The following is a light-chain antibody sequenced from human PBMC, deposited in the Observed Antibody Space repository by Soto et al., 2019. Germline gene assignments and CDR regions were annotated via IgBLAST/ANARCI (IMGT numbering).Light chain of an antibody. J-gene: IGKJ1*01. Sequence: GLTQSPATVSFSPGERATLSCRASQSVNRYLAWYQHKVGQAPRLLIYDASSRATGIPARFSGSGSGTDFTLTISSLEPEDFAVYYCHQRSNWPWTFGQGTKV. CDR3: HQRSNWPWT. CDR1: QSVNRY. V-gene: IGKV3-11*01. CDR2: DAS.